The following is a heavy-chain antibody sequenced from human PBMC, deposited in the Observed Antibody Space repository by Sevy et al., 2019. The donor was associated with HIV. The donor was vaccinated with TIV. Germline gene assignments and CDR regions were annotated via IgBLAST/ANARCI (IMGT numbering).Heavy chain of an antibody. D-gene: IGHD2-2*01. J-gene: IGHJ6*02. Sequence: GGSLRLSCAASGFTFSSYGMHWVRQAPGKGLEWVAFIRYDGSNKYYADSVKGRFTISRDNSKNTLYLQMNSLRAEDTAVYYCATADIVVVPAEANRPNYYYYGMDVWGQGTTVTVSS. V-gene: IGHV3-30*02. CDR3: ATADIVVVPAEANRPNYYYYGMDV. CDR1: GFTFSSYG. CDR2: IRYDGSNK.